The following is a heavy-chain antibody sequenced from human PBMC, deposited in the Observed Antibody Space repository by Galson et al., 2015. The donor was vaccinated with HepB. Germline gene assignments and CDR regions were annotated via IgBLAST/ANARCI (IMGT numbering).Heavy chain of an antibody. CDR1: GFTVSSNY. CDR2: IYSGGST. D-gene: IGHD6-13*01. V-gene: IGHV3-53*05. Sequence: SLRLSCAASGFTVSSNYMSWVRQAPGKGLEWVSVIYSGGSTYYADSVKGRFTISRDNSKNTLYLQMNSLRAEDTAVYYCAKLIGSSWNEHTGWVGTDYWGQGTLVTVSS. CDR3: AKLIGSSWNEHTGWVGTDY. J-gene: IGHJ4*02.